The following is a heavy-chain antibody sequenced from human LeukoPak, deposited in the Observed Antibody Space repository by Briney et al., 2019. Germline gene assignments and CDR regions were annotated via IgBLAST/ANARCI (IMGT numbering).Heavy chain of an antibody. J-gene: IGHJ4*02. CDR1: GYTFTAYY. D-gene: IGHD6-19*01. V-gene: IGHV1-2*02. CDR2: INPNSGVT. CDR3: ARVPGAVAPADY. Sequence: ASVKVSCKVSGYTFTAYYMHWVRQAPGQGLEWMGWINPNSGVTNYAQSFQGRVTMTRDTSISTAYMELNSLTSDDAAVYYCARVPGAVAPADYWGQGTLVTVSS.